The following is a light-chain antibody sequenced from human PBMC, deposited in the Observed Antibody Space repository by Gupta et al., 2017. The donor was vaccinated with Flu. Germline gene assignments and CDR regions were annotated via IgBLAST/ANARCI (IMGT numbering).Light chain of an antibody. Sequence: SYALTHPPSVSVAPTQTAQLPCEGNDIETKSVPWYQQPPGQAPVLVVYDVSDRPSGIPERFSGSNSGNTATLTISGVEAGDEADYYCQVWTSTDNLVFGGGTKLTVL. CDR3: QVWTSTDNLV. CDR2: DVS. V-gene: IGLV3-21*02. CDR1: DIETKS. J-gene: IGLJ3*02.